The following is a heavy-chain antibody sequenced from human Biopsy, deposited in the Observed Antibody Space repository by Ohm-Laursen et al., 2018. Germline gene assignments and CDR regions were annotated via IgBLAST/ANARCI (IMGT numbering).Heavy chain of an antibody. Sequence: VTLSLTCAVSGGSLSSYYWSWIRQPAGKGLECIGRIYSSGSTNYNPSLKSRVTLSMDTSKRQFSLKLSFVTAADTAVYYCARWTPEYDSSRYYLDAFDIWGQGTKVTVSS. CDR2: IYSSGST. D-gene: IGHD3-22*01. V-gene: IGHV4-4*07. CDR3: ARWTPEYDSSRYYLDAFDI. CDR1: GGSLSSYY. J-gene: IGHJ3*02.